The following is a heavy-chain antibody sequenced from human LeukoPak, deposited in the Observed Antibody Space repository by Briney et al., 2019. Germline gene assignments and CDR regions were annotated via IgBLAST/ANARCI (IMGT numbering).Heavy chain of an antibody. CDR2: INPSGGST. CDR1: GYTFTSYY. Sequence: ASVKVSCKASGYTFTSYYMHWVRQAPGQGLEWMGIINPSGGSTSYAQKFQGRVTMTRDTSTSTVYMELSSLRSEDTAVYYCASLAPSYYYGSGSYYEAYYYGMDVWGQGTTATVSS. V-gene: IGHV1-46*01. CDR3: ASLAPSYYYGSGSYYEAYYYGMDV. D-gene: IGHD3-10*01. J-gene: IGHJ6*02.